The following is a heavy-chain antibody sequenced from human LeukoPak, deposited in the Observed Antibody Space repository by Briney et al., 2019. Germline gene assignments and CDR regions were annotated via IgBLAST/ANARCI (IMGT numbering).Heavy chain of an antibody. V-gene: IGHV3-43*02. J-gene: IGHJ4*02. Sequence: GGSLRLSCAASGFTFDDYAMHWVRQAPGKGLEWVSLITGNGGSTYYTDSVKGRFTISRDNSKNSLYLQMSSQRTEDTAFYFCAKDTRDSSGYYYRLPGYWGQGTLVTVSS. CDR3: AKDTRDSSGYYYRLPGY. CDR1: GFTFDDYA. D-gene: IGHD3-22*01. CDR2: ITGNGGST.